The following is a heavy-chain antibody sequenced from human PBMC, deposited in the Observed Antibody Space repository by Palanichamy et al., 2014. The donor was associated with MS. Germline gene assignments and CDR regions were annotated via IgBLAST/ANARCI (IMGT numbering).Heavy chain of an antibody. CDR2: INEDGSDK. V-gene: IGHV3-7*01. CDR1: W. D-gene: IGHD3-3*01. Sequence: WMSWVRQAPGKGLEWVANINEDGSDKYYVDSVKGRFTISRDNAKNSLFLQMNSLRVEDTAAYYCAKWDNFWSGEPFWGQGTLVTVSS. J-gene: IGHJ4*02. CDR3: AKWDNFWSGEPF.